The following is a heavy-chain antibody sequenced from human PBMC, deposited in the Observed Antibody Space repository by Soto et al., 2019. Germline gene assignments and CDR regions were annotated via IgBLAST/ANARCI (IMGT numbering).Heavy chain of an antibody. D-gene: IGHD4-4*01. CDR1: GYSFTSYW. Sequence: GESLKISCKGFGYSFTSYWIGWVRQMPGKGLEWVGIIYPGDSDTGYSPPFQGQVTILVDKSISTAYLQWSSLKASDTAMYYCARRLGGTTVSYGMDVWGQGTTVTVSS. V-gene: IGHV5-51*01. CDR2: IYPGDSDT. CDR3: ARRLGGTTVSYGMDV. J-gene: IGHJ6*02.